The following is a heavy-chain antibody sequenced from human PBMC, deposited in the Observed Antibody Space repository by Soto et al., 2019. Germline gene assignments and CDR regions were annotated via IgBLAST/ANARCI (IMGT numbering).Heavy chain of an antibody. J-gene: IGHJ4*02. CDR2: FSSYNGDA. Sequence: ASVKVSCKASGYTFTSYGISWVRQAPGQGLEWMGWFSSYNGDARYAQNLQGRVTMTTDTSTSTAYMELWSLRSDDTAVYYCAREDSGGLDYWGQGTLVTVSS. CDR3: AREDSGGLDY. D-gene: IGHD1-26*01. V-gene: IGHV1-18*04. CDR1: GYTFTSYG.